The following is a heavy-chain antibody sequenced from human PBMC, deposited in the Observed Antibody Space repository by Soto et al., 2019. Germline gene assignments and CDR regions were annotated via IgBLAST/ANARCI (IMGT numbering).Heavy chain of an antibody. D-gene: IGHD2-21*01. J-gene: IGHJ5*02. CDR1: GFTFTSYS. CDR2: ISVGDTNL. Sequence: PGRSLRLSCATSGFTFTSYSMNWVRQAPGKDLEWISSISVGDTNLYYADSVKGRFTISRDNAKSSLYLQMNSLRAEDTAVYYCARDSRIVRTIAMGYVGFDPWGQGTLVXVPQ. CDR3: ARDSRIVRTIAMGYVGFDP. V-gene: IGHV3-21*01.